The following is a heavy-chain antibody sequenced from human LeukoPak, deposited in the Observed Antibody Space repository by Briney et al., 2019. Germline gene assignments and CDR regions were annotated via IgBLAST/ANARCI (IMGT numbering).Heavy chain of an antibody. Sequence: GGSLRLSCAASGFTFSSYWMSWVRQAPGKGLEWVANIKQDGSEKYYVDSVKGRFTISRDNAKNSLYLQMNSLRAEDTAVYYCAGGERYFDWLLWPPFDYWGQGTLVTVSS. V-gene: IGHV3-7*01. J-gene: IGHJ4*02. D-gene: IGHD3-9*01. CDR3: AGGERYFDWLLWPPFDY. CDR2: IKQDGSEK. CDR1: GFTFSSYW.